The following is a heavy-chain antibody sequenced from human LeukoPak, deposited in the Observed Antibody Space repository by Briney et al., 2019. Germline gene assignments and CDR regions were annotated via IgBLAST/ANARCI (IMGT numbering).Heavy chain of an antibody. D-gene: IGHD3-3*01. CDR3: ARRSTSGY. Sequence: PGGSLRLSCAASGFTFSSYSMNWVRQAPGKGLEWVSYISSSSSTIYYADSVKGRFTISRDNAKNSLYLQMNSLRAEDTAVYYCARRSTSGYWGQGTLVTVSS. J-gene: IGHJ4*02. V-gene: IGHV3-48*01. CDR1: GFTFSSYS. CDR2: ISSSSSTI.